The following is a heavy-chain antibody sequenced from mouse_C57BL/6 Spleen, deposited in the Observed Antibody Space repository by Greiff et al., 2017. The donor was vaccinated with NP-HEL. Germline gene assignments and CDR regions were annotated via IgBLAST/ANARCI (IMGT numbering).Heavy chain of an antibody. Sequence: QVQLQQPGAELVKPGASVKLSCKASGYTFTSYWMHWVKQRPGQGLEWIGMIHPNSGSTNYNEKIKGKATLTVDKSSSTASMQLSSQTSEDSAVYYCARELVDMDYWGQGTSVTVSS. CDR1: GYTFTSYW. V-gene: IGHV1-64*01. D-gene: IGHD4-1*01. J-gene: IGHJ4*01. CDR2: IHPNSGST. CDR3: ARELVDMDY.